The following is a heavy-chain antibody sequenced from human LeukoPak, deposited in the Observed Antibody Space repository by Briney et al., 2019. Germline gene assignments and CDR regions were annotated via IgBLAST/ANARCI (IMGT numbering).Heavy chain of an antibody. Sequence: SQTLSLTCTVSGGSISSGGYYWSWIRQHPGKGLEWIGCIYYSGSTYYNPSLKSRVTISVDTSKNQFSLKLSSVTAADTAVYYCAREGNDYYGSSGSTTTWGQGTLVTVSS. CDR2: IYYSGST. D-gene: IGHD3-22*01. CDR1: GGSISSGGYY. V-gene: IGHV4-31*03. CDR3: AREGNDYYGSSGSTTT. J-gene: IGHJ5*02.